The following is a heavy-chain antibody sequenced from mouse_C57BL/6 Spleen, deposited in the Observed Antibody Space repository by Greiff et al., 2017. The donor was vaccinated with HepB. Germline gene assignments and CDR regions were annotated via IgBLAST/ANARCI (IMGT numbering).Heavy chain of an antibody. Sequence: QVQLKQSGAELVRPGASVKLSCKASGYTFTDYYINWVKQRPGQGLEWIARIYPGSGNTYYNEKFKGKATLTAEKSSSTAYMQLSSLTSEDSAVYFCARSTMVTTGFDYWGQGTTLTVSS. CDR1: GYTFTDYY. V-gene: IGHV1-76*01. J-gene: IGHJ2*01. D-gene: IGHD2-2*01. CDR3: ARSTMVTTGFDY. CDR2: IYPGSGNT.